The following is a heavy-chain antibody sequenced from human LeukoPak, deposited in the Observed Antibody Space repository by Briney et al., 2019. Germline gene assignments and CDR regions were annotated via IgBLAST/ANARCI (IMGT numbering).Heavy chain of an antibody. CDR1: GFTFSSYS. CDR2: ISSSGSYI. J-gene: IGHJ4*02. D-gene: IGHD5-12*01. V-gene: IGHV3-21*01. CDR3: AREYSGYGGGFDY. Sequence: GGSLRLSCAASGFTFSSYSMNWVRQAPGKGLEWVSSISSSGSYIYYADSVKGRFTISRDNAKNSLYLQMNSLRAEDTAVYYCAREYSGYGGGFDYWGQGTLVTVSS.